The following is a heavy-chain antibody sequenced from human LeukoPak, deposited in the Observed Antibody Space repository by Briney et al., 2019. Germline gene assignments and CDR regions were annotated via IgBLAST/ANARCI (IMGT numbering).Heavy chain of an antibody. CDR1: GGSFSGYY. J-gene: IGHJ3*02. Sequence: SETLSLTCAVYGGSFSGYYWSWISQPPGKGLEWIGEVNHSGGTNYNPSLKSRVTISVDTSKNQFSLKLGSVTAADTAVYYCASGDYDSSGYPDAFDIWGQGTMVTVSS. V-gene: IGHV4-34*01. CDR2: VNHSGGT. CDR3: ASGDYDSSGYPDAFDI. D-gene: IGHD3-22*01.